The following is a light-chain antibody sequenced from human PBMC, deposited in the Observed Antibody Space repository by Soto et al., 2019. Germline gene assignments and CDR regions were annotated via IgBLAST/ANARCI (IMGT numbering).Light chain of an antibody. CDR3: QQYNNWLT. J-gene: IGKJ4*01. CDR2: DAS. Sequence: DIVLTQSPGTLSLSPGERATLSCRASQSISSYLACYQQKPGQAPRLLIYDASSSATGIPARFSGSGSGTEFTLTISSLQSEDFAVYYCQQYNNWLTFGGGTKVDIK. CDR1: QSISSY. V-gene: IGKV3D-15*01.